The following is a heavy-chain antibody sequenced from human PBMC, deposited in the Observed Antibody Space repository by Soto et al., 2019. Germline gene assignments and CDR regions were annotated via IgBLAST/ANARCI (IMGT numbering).Heavy chain of an antibody. J-gene: IGHJ6*02. CDR3: ASGAITMVRGVPTCGMDV. V-gene: IGHV1-69*01. Sequence: QVQLVQSGAEVKKPGSSVKVSCKASGGTFSSYAISWVRQAPGQGLEWMGGIIPIFGTANYAQKFQGRVTFTADEATSTAYMELSSLRSEDTAVYYCASGAITMVRGVPTCGMDVWGQGTTVTVSS. D-gene: IGHD3-10*01. CDR2: IIPIFGTA. CDR1: GGTFSSYA.